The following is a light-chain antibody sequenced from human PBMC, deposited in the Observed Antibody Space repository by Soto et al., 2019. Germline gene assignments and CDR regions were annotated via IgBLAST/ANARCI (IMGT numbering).Light chain of an antibody. Sequence: DIQITQSPSTLSASVGDRVTITCRASQSISSWLAWYQQKPGKAPKLLIYDASSLESGVPSRFSGSGSGTEFTLTISSLQPDDFATYYCQQYNSYLLTFGGGTKLEIK. CDR3: QQYNSYLLT. V-gene: IGKV1-5*01. CDR1: QSISSW. CDR2: DAS. J-gene: IGKJ4*01.